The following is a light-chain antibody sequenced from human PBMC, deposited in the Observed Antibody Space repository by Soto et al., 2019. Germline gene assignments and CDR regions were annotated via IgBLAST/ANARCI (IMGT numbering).Light chain of an antibody. J-gene: IGKJ2*01. Sequence: EIVLTQSPGTLSLSPGERATLSCRASQSVSSSSLAWYQQKPGQAPRLLIYGASGRATGIPDRFSGSGAGTDFTLTISRLEPEDFAVYYCQQYGSSRTFGQGTKLEIK. CDR1: QSVSSSS. CDR3: QQYGSSRT. CDR2: GAS. V-gene: IGKV3-20*01.